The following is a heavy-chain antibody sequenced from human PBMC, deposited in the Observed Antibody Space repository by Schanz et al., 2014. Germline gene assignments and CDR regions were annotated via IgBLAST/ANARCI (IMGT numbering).Heavy chain of an antibody. CDR1: FFPFSDYS. J-gene: IGHJ4*02. D-gene: IGHD6-13*01. V-gene: IGHV3-9*01. Sequence: EVQLVESGGGLLQPGFSLILSCAASFFPFSDYSMHWVRQAPGKGLEWVSGISWNGAGIGYADSVKGRFTISRDNAKNTLYLQMNGLRDEDTAVYYCATETYSSSWCFDYWGQGTLVTVSS. CDR2: ISWNGAGI. CDR3: ATETYSSSWCFDY.